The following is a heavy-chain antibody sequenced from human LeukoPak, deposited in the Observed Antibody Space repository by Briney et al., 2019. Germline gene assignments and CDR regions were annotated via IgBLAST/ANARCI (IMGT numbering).Heavy chain of an antibody. CDR2: INHSGST. CDR1: GVSFSGYY. V-gene: IGHV4-34*01. J-gene: IGHJ4*02. Sequence: SETLSLTCAVYGVSFSGYYWSWIRQPPGKGLEGIGEINHSGSTNYHPSLKSRVTISVDTSKNQFSLKLSSVTAADTAVYYCARGDGQVAPKRDYCSSTSCYLYFDYWGQGTLVTVSS. CDR3: ARGDGQVAPKRDYCSSTSCYLYFDY. D-gene: IGHD2-2*01.